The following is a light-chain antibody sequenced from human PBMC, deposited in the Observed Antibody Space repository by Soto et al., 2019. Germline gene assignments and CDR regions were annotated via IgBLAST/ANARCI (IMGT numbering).Light chain of an antibody. CDR1: QSLLHSNGYNY. CDR2: LGS. J-gene: IGKJ3*01. Sequence: DIVMTQSPLSLPVTPGEPASISCRSSQSLLHSNGYNYLDWYLQKPGQSPQLLIYLGSNRASGVTDRFIGSGSGTVFTLQISRVEAEDVGVYYCMQALQTVFTFGPGTKVDIK. V-gene: IGKV2-28*01. CDR3: MQALQTVFT.